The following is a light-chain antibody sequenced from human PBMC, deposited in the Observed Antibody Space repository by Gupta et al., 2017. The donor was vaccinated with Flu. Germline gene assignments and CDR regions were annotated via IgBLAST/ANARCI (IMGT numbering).Light chain of an antibody. V-gene: IGLV3-21*02. CDR1: NGGSKS. CDR3: HALASNEGYVV. J-gene: IGLJ2*01. CDR2: DVN. Sequence: YVLTHPPSVSVAPGQTARIACGGNNGGSKSVHWYQQKPGQAPRLVVYDVNVRPSAVPERFSGSNSENAATLTITGVEVGDEADYFCHALASNEGYVVFGGGTKLTVL.